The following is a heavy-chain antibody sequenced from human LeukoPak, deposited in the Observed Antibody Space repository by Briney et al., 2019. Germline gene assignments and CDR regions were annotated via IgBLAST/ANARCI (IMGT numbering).Heavy chain of an antibody. CDR2: IYYSGST. V-gene: IGHV4-59*08. CDR1: GGSISSYY. CDR3: ARRYDYVWGSFGYFDL. J-gene: IGHJ2*01. Sequence: SETLSLTCSVSGGSISSYYWSWIRQPPGKGLEWIGYIYYSGSTNYNPSLKSRVTLSVDTSKNQFSLKLSSVTAADTAVYYCARRYDYVWGSFGYFDLWGRGTQVTVSS. D-gene: IGHD3-16*01.